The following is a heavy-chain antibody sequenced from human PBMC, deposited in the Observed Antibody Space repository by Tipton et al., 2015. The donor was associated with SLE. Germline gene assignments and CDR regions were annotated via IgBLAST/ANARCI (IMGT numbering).Heavy chain of an antibody. CDR1: GGSFSGYY. CDR2: IYYSGST. V-gene: IGHV4-59*01. J-gene: IGHJ3*02. Sequence: TLSLTCAVYGGSFSGYYWSWIRQPPGKGLEWIGYIYYSGSTNYNPSLKSRVTISVDTSKNQFSLKLSSVTAADTAVYYCARDSDLDAFDIWGQGTMVTVSS. CDR3: ARDSDLDAFDI.